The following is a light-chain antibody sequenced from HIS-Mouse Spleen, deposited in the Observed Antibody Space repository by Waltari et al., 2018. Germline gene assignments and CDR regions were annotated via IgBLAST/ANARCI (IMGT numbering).Light chain of an antibody. Sequence: SYEPTQPPSVSVSPGQTARITCSGDALPTKSAYWYQQKSGQAPVLVIYEDSKRPSGIPERFSGSSSGTMATLTISGAQVEDEADYYCYSTDSSGNHRVFGGGTKLTVL. CDR2: EDS. J-gene: IGLJ2*01. CDR1: ALPTKS. CDR3: YSTDSSGNHRV. V-gene: IGLV3-10*01.